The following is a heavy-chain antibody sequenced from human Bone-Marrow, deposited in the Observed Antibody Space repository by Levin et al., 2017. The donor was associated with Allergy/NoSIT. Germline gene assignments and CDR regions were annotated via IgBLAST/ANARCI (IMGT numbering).Heavy chain of an antibody. CDR1: GGSITSYY. Sequence: GSLRLSCAVSGGSITSYYWNWIRQSPGKGLEWIGYISYDGSTNYNPSLKSRVTISVDTSKTQFSLKLRSVTVADTAVYYCARVSTSFDDWGQGTLVIVSS. J-gene: IGHJ4*02. D-gene: IGHD2-2*01. CDR3: ARVSTSFDD. V-gene: IGHV4-59*01. CDR2: ISYDGST.